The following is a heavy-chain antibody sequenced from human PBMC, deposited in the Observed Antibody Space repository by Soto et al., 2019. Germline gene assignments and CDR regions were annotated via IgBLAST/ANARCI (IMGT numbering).Heavy chain of an antibody. CDR1: GCSISSYY. CDR3: ARDFLGTKYNWFDP. V-gene: IGHV4-59*01. CDR2: IYYSGST. Sequence: SETLSLTCTVSGCSISSYYWSWIRQPPGKGLEWIGYIYYSGSTNYNPSLKSRVTISVDTSKNQFSLKLSSVTAADTAVYYCARDFLGTKYNWFDPWGQGTLVTVSS. J-gene: IGHJ5*02. D-gene: IGHD3-3*01.